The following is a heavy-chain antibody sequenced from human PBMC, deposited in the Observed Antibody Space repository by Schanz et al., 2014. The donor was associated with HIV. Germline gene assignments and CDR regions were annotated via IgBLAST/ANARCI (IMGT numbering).Heavy chain of an antibody. Sequence: EVQLVSSLRGLVQPFFSLLLCCGSSFFPFSSYSMNWVRQAPGKGLEGVSYISSSSTTIYYADSVKGRFTISKDNAKTSLYLQMNSLRAPDNPPHYCARPVDTAMVQKMAFDYWGQGTLVTVSS. CDR1: FFPFSSYS. V-gene: IGHV3-48*01. D-gene: IGHD5-18*01. J-gene: IGHJ4*02. CDR3: ARPVDTAMVQKMAFDY. CDR2: ISSSSTTI.